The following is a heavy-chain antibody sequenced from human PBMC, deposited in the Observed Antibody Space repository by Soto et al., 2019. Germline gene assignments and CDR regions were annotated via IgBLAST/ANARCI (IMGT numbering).Heavy chain of an antibody. CDR3: ASPGRPAGIIRGGGMDV. V-gene: IGHV1-69*05. Sequence: QVQLVQSGAEVKKPGSSVKVSCKASGGTFSSYAISWVRQAPGQGLEWMGGIIPIFGTANYAQKFQGRVTITPDESTSPAYMELSGLISEDTAVDYCASPGRPAGIIRGGGMDVWGQGTTVTVSS. D-gene: IGHD2-2*01. CDR1: GGTFSSYA. CDR2: IIPIFGTA. J-gene: IGHJ6*02.